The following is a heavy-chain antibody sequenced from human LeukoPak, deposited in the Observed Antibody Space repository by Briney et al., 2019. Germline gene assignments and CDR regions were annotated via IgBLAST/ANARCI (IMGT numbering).Heavy chain of an antibody. Sequence: GSLRLSCAASGFTFTKYAMSGVGQAPGKGLEWVSAISGNGGRTYYADSVRGRFTISRDNSKNTLFLQMNSLRAEDTAVYYCAKGLVYGRSFPEYFQHWGQGTLVTVSS. V-gene: IGHV3-23*01. D-gene: IGHD2-15*01. CDR1: GFTFTKYA. J-gene: IGHJ1*01. CDR2: ISGNGGRT. CDR3: AKGLVYGRSFPEYFQH.